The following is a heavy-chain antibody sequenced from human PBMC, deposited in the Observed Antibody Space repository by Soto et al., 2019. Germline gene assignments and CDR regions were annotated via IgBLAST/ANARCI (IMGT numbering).Heavy chain of an antibody. CDR2: IYHSGST. Sequence: QLQLQESGSGLVKPSQTLSLTCAVSGGSISSGGYSWSWIRQPPGKGLEWIGYIYHSGSTYYNPSLKSRVTIPVDRSTTQFSLKLSSVSAADTAVYYCAAGGGLPRYYWGQGTLVTVSS. CDR1: GGSISSGGYS. D-gene: IGHD5-12*01. V-gene: IGHV4-30-2*01. CDR3: AAGGGLPRYY. J-gene: IGHJ4*02.